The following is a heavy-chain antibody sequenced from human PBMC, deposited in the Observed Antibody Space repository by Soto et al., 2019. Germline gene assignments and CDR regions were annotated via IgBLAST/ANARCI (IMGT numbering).Heavy chain of an antibody. V-gene: IGHV3-9*01. CDR3: AKDKRPGDYYYYGMDV. D-gene: IGHD6-6*01. CDR1: GFTFDDYA. Sequence: EVQLVESGGGLVQPGRSLRLSCAASGFTFDDYARHWVRQAPGQGLAWVSGISWNSGSIGYADSVKGRFTISRDNAKKSLDLHMNSLRAEDTALYYCAKDKRPGDYYYYGMDVWGQGTTVTVSS. J-gene: IGHJ6*02. CDR2: ISWNSGSI.